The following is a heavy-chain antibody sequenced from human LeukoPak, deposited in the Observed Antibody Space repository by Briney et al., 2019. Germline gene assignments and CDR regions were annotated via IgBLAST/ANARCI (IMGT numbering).Heavy chain of an antibody. CDR3: ARGRRLTVSFDY. J-gene: IGHJ4*02. Sequence: PSETLSLTCTVSGGSISSYYWSWIRQPPGKGLEWVSSISSSSSYIYYADSVKGRFTISRDNAKNSLYLQMNSLRAEDTAVYYCARGRRLTVSFDYWGQGTLVTVSS. CDR2: ISSSSSYI. CDR1: GGSISSYY. D-gene: IGHD7-27*01. V-gene: IGHV3-21*01.